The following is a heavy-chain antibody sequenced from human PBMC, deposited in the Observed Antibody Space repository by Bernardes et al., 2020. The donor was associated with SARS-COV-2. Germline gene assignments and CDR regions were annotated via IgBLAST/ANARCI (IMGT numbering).Heavy chain of an antibody. J-gene: IGHJ6*02. CDR3: ARLGMGSFYQYAMDV. CDR2: IYYSGKT. D-gene: IGHD2-2*01. CDR1: GGSFSSNIYS. V-gene: IGHV4-39*01. Sequence: SETLSLTRTASGGSFSSNIYSWGWIRQPPGQGLEWIGSIYYSGKTHLNPSLKSRVTISVDRSKPQFSLSLRSVTAADRGVYYCARLGMGSFYQYAMDVWGQGTTVIVSS.